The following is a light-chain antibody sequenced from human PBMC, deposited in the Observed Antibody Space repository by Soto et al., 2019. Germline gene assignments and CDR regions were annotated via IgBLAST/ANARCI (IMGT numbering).Light chain of an antibody. J-gene: IGKJ1*01. CDR3: QQYNNWART. CDR2: GAS. Sequence: EIVMTQSPATLSVSPGERATLSCRASQSVSSNLAWYQQKPGQAPSLLIYGASTRATGIPARFSGSGSGTDVTLTISSRQSEDFAVYYCQQYNNWARTFGQGTKVEIK. V-gene: IGKV3-15*01. CDR1: QSVSSN.